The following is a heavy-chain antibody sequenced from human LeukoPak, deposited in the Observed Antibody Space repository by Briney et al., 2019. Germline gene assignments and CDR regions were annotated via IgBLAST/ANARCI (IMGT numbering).Heavy chain of an antibody. CDR3: ARDSVGLWFGVDHAVLFDY. CDR1: GYSISSGSY. J-gene: IGHJ4*02. Sequence: SETLSLTCSVSGYSISSGSYWGWMRQSPGKGLEWIGSLYYTGNTYYNPSLKSRVTISVDTSKNQFSLKLSSVTAADTAVYYCARDSVGLWFGVDHAVLFDYWGQGTLVTVSS. V-gene: IGHV4-38-2*02. D-gene: IGHD3-10*01. CDR2: LYYTGNT.